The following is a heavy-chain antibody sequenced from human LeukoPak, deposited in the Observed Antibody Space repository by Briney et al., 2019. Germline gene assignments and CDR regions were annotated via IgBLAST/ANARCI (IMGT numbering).Heavy chain of an antibody. CDR1: GFTFSSYA. CDR3: AKDYGGND. V-gene: IGHV3-23*01. Sequence: GGSLRLSCEASGFTFSSYAMSWVRQAPGKGLEWVSSISGSGSDTHCADSVKGRFTISRDNSKNTLYVQMNSLRAEDTAVYYCAKDYGGNDWGQGTLVTVSS. CDR2: ISGSGSDT. D-gene: IGHD4-23*01. J-gene: IGHJ4*02.